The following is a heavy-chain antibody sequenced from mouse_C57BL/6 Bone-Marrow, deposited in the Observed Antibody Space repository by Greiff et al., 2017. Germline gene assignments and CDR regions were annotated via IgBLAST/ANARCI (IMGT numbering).Heavy chain of an antibody. CDR2: IWTGGGT. Sequence: QVQLQQSGPGLVAPSQSLSITCTVSGFSLTSYAISWVRQPPGKGLEWLGVIWTGGGTNYNSDLKSRLSISKDNSKSQVFLKMNSLQTDDTARYYCASYYSNSFAYWGQGTLVTVSA. CDR1: GFSLTSYA. V-gene: IGHV2-9-1*01. D-gene: IGHD2-5*01. J-gene: IGHJ3*01. CDR3: ASYYSNSFAY.